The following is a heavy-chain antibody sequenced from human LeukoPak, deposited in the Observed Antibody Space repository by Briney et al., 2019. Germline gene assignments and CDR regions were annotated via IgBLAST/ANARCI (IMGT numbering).Heavy chain of an antibody. V-gene: IGHV4-59*08. CDR3: AKHRISSGYYLNWFDP. D-gene: IGHD3-22*01. J-gene: IGHJ5*02. Sequence: PSETLSLTCTVSGGSISSYYWSWIRQPPGKGLEWIGYIYYSGSTNYNPSLKSRVTISVDTSKNQFSLKLSSVTAADTAVYYCAKHRISSGYYLNWFDPWGQGTLVTVSS. CDR2: IYYSGST. CDR1: GGSISSYY.